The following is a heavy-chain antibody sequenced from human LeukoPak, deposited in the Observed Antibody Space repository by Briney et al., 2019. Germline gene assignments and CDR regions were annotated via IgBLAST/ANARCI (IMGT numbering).Heavy chain of an antibody. D-gene: IGHD2-21*02. CDR2: IYYSGST. J-gene: IGHJ4*02. V-gene: IGHV4-59*12. CDR1: GGSISSYY. CDR3: ARGPPYIVVVTAIGFFDY. Sequence: PAETLSLTCTVSGGSISSYYWSWIRQPPGKGLEWIGYIYYSGSTNYNPSLKSRVTISVDTSKNQLSLNLGSVTAADTAVYYCARGPPYIVVVTAIGFFDYWGQGTLVTVSS.